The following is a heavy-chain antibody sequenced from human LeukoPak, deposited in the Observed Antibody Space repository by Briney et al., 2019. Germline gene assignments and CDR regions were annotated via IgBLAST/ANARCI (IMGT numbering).Heavy chain of an antibody. CDR3: ARDVTMVRGARYRPYKWFDP. CDR1: GGTFSSYA. Sequence: RASVKVPCKASGGTFSSYAFIWVRQAPGQGLEWMGGIIPIFGTTNYAQKFQGRVTISADESTSTAYMELSSLRSEDTAVYYCARDVTMVRGARYRPYKWFDPWGQGTLVTVSS. V-gene: IGHV1-69*13. D-gene: IGHD3-10*01. CDR2: IIPIFGTT. J-gene: IGHJ5*02.